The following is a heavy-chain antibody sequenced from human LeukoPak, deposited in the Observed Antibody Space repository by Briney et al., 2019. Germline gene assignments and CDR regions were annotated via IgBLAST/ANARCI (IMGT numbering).Heavy chain of an antibody. CDR3: ARGGAARLHFQN. CDR2: IYHSGST. V-gene: IGHV4-30-2*01. J-gene: IGHJ1*01. Sequence: PSQTLSLTCAVSRGSISSGGYSWSWIRQPPGKGLEWIGYIYHSGSTYYNPSLKSRVTISVDRSKNQFSLKLSSVTAADTAVYYCARGGAARLHFQNWGQGTLVTVSP. D-gene: IGHD6-6*01. CDR1: RGSISSGGYS.